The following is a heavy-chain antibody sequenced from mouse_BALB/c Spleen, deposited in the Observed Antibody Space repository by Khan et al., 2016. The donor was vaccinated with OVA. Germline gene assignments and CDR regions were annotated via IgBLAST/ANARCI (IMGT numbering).Heavy chain of an antibody. J-gene: IGHJ4*01. D-gene: IGHD1-1*01. CDR3: TRVNYCGITCYAMDD. CDR1: GYTFTSYW. CDR2: IAPGSCST. Sequence: DLVRPGASVKLSCKASGYTFTSYWINWVKQRPGQGLEWIGRIAPGSCSTHYNEMFKGKATLTVDPSSSTAYIQLSGLSYEDSAVFFCTRVNYCGITCYAMDDWSEGISVTVSS. V-gene: IGHV1S41*01.